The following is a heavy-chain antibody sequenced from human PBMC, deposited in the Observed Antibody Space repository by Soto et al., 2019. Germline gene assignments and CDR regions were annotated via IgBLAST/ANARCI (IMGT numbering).Heavy chain of an antibody. CDR2: ISSSSSYI. D-gene: IGHD6-19*01. Sequence: PGGSLRLSCAASGFTFSSYSMNWVRQAPGKGLEWVSSISSSSSYIYYADSVKGRFTISRDNAKNSLYLQMNSLRAEDTAVYYCATTYNISGWPFDYWGQGTLVTVSS. CDR3: ATTYNISGWPFDY. J-gene: IGHJ4*02. CDR1: GFTFSSYS. V-gene: IGHV3-21*01.